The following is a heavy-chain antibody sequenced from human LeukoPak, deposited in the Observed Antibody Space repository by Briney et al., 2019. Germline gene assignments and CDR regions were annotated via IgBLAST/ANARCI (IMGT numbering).Heavy chain of an antibody. CDR2: IKPDGSEK. D-gene: IGHD4-23*01. V-gene: IGHV3-7*01. J-gene: IGHJ4*02. Sequence: SGGSLRLSCAVSGFTFSNFWMTWVRQAPGKGLEWVANIKPDGSEKYYVDSVKGRFTISRDNAKNSLYLQMNSLRAEDTAVYSCAREVHGGPDYWGQGTLVTVSS. CDR3: AREVHGGPDY. CDR1: GFTFSNFW.